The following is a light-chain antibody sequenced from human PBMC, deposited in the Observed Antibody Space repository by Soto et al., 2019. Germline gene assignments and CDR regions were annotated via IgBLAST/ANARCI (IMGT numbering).Light chain of an antibody. J-gene: IGKJ4*01. V-gene: IGKV3-20*01. Sequence: EIVLTQSPGTLSLSPGERATLSCGASQSVDSRYLAWYQQKPGQAPRLLIFGTSNRAAGIPDRFIGGGSGTDFTLTISRLEPEDFAVYFCQQYGSSPRTFGGGTKVDIK. CDR3: QQYGSSPRT. CDR1: QSVDSRY. CDR2: GTS.